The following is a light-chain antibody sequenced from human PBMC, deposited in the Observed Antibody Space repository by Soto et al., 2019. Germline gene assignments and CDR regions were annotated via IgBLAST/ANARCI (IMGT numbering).Light chain of an antibody. Sequence: EIVMTQSPATLSVSPGERATLSCRASESVSRNLAWYQQKPGQAPRLLSYGASTRATGVPARFSGSGSGTDFTLTISSLQSEDFVVYYCQQYNNWLITFGQGTRLEIE. V-gene: IGKV3-15*01. CDR3: QQYNNWLIT. J-gene: IGKJ5*01. CDR1: ESVSRN. CDR2: GAS.